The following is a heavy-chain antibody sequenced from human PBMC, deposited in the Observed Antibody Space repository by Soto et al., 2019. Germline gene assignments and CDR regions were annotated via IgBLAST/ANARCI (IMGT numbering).Heavy chain of an antibody. Sequence: ASVKVSCKASGYTFTSYGISWVRQAPGQGLEWMGWISAYNGNTNYAQKLQGRVTMTTDTSTSTAYMELRSLRSDDTAVYYCARDRLWDYGDYGIDYWGQGTLVTVSS. J-gene: IGHJ4*02. CDR1: GYTFTSYG. CDR3: ARDRLWDYGDYGIDY. V-gene: IGHV1-18*01. CDR2: ISAYNGNT. D-gene: IGHD4-17*01.